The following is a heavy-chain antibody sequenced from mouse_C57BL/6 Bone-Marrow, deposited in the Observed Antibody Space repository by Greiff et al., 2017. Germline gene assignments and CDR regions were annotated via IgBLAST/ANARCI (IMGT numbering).Heavy chain of an antibody. CDR1: GFNIKDYY. Sequence: VQLKQSGAELVRPGASVKLSCTASGFNIKDYYMHWVKQRPEQGLEWIGRIDPEDGDTEFAPKFQGKATMTADTSSNTAYLQLSSLTSEDTAVYYCTIPYYYGSSYGYWGQGTTLTVSS. CDR2: IDPEDGDT. CDR3: TIPYYYGSSYGY. D-gene: IGHD1-1*01. V-gene: IGHV14-1*01. J-gene: IGHJ2*01.